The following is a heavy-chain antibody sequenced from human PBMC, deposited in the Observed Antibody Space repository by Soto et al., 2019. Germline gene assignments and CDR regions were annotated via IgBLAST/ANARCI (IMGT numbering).Heavy chain of an antibody. CDR1: GGTFSSYT. V-gene: IGHV1-69*13. J-gene: IGHJ3*02. CDR3: ARRRGIAVFNAFDI. CDR2: IIPIFGTA. Sequence: ASVKVSCKASGGTFSSYTISWVRQAPGQGLEWMGGIIPIFGTANYAQKFQGRVTITADESTSTAYMELSSLRSEDTAVYYCARRRGIAVFNAFDIWGQGTMVTVSS. D-gene: IGHD6-19*01.